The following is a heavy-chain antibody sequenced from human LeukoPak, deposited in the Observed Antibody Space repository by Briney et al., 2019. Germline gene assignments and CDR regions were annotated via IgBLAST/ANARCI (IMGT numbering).Heavy chain of an antibody. CDR1: GGTFSSYA. Sequence: ASVKVSCKASGGTFSSYAISWVRQAPGQGLEWMGGIIPIFGTANYAQKFQGRVTITADESTSTAYMELSSLRSEDTAVYYCASRDYDILTGYLGYYYMDVWGKGTTVTISS. D-gene: IGHD3-9*01. CDR3: ASRDYDILTGYLGYYYMDV. V-gene: IGHV1-69*13. J-gene: IGHJ6*03. CDR2: IIPIFGTA.